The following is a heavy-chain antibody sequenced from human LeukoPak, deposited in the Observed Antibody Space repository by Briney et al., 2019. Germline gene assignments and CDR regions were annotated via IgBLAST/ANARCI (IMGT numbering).Heavy chain of an antibody. CDR2: INTRADET. V-gene: IGHV3-23*01. CDR1: GFSFSNCG. D-gene: IGHD6-19*01. Sequence: GGSLRLSCAASGFSFSNCGMSWFRHAPGKGLEWVSTINTRADETHYADSVRGRFTIFRDNSKSTLALHMSNLRVEDTAVYYCERDPSDYEWQRGWYRDFWGRGSQVTVSS. J-gene: IGHJ4*01. CDR3: ERDPSDYEWQRGWYRDF.